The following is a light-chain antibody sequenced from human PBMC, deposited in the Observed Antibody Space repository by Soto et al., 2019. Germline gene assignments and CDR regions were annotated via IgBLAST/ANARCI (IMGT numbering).Light chain of an antibody. Sequence: LTQPASVSGSPGQSITISCTGTSGDIGSYNCVSWYQQHPGKAPKLIIYEVTDRPSGVSNRFSGSKSGNTASLTISGLQAEDEAEYYCSSYTNINTRACVFGTGTKVTVL. V-gene: IGLV2-14*01. CDR1: SGDIGSYNC. J-gene: IGLJ1*01. CDR3: SSYTNINTRACV. CDR2: EVT.